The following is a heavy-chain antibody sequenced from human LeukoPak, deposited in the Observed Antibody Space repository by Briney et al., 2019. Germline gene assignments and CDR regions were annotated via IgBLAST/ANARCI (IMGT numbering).Heavy chain of an antibody. CDR1: GFTFSSYG. J-gene: IGHJ4*02. D-gene: IGHD3-9*01. CDR2: IRYDGSNK. V-gene: IGHV3-30*02. CDR3: AKEHYDISTGYPHFDY. Sequence: GGSLRLSCAASGFTFSSYGMHWVRQAPGKGLEWVAFIRYDGSNKYYADSVKGRFTISRDNSKNTLYLQMNSLRAEDTAVYYCAKEHYDISTGYPHFDYWGQGTLVTVSS.